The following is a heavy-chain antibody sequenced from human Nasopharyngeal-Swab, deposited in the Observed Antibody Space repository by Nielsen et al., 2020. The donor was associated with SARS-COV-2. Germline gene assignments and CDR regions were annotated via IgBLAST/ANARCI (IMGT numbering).Heavy chain of an antibody. V-gene: IGHV3-23*01. D-gene: IGHD2-15*01. J-gene: IGHJ4*02. CDR2: ISGSGGST. CDR3: ARGGGWGY. CDR1: GFTFSSYA. Sequence: LSLTCAASGFTFSSYAMSWVRQAPGKGLEWVSSISGSGGSTYYAHSVKGRFTISRDNSKNTLYLQMNSLRAEDTAVYYCARGGGWGYWGQGTLVTVSS.